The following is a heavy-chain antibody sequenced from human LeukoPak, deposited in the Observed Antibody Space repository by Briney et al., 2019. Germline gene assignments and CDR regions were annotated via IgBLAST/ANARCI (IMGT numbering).Heavy chain of an antibody. V-gene: IGHV4-59*08. Sequence: SESLSLTCTVSGRSISNSDWSWVRQPPGKGLEWIGYIYDSGDTNYNPSLTSRVTISLDTSKNQFSLKLSSVTAADTAVYYCARRRGDFWSDYYAFDYRGQGTLVTISP. J-gene: IGHJ4*02. CDR2: IYDSGDT. D-gene: IGHD3-3*01. CDR3: ARRRGDFWSDYYAFDY. CDR1: GRSISNSD.